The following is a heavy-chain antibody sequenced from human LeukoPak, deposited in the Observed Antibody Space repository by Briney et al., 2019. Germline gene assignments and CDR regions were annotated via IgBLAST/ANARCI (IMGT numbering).Heavy chain of an antibody. D-gene: IGHD3-3*01. V-gene: IGHV4-30-4*08. Sequence: PSETLPLTCIVSGASIITGDYYWSWIRQPPGKGLQWIGYIYYSGSTYYDPSLKSRVKISVDTSKNQFSLRLSSVTAADTAMYYCARAFGVSINGGWFDPWGQGTLVTVSS. J-gene: IGHJ5*02. CDR3: ARAFGVSINGGWFDP. CDR2: IYYSGST. CDR1: GASIITGDYY.